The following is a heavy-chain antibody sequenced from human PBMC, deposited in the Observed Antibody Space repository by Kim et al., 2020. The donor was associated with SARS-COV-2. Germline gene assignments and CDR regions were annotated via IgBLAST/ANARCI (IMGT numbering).Heavy chain of an antibody. D-gene: IGHD3-9*01. CDR3: ARGFADILTGFEDDAFDI. Sequence: ASVKVSCKASGYTFTSYYMHWVRQAPGQGLEWMGIINPSGGSTSYAQKFQGRVTMTRDTSTSTVYMELSSLRSEDTAVYYCARGFADILTGFEDDAFDIWGQGTMVTVSS. V-gene: IGHV1-46*01. CDR1: GYTFTSYY. J-gene: IGHJ3*02. CDR2: INPSGGST.